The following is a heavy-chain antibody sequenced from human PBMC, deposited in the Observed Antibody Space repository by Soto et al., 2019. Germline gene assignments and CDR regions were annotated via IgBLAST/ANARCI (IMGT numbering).Heavy chain of an antibody. D-gene: IGHD6-6*01. V-gene: IGHV3-30*03. CDR3: AREKEYSSSSNFYFDS. CDR1: GFTFSSYV. CDR2: ISYDGSYK. Sequence: GGSLRLSCAASGFTFSSYVMHWVRQAPGKGLEWVAVISYDGSYKYYADSVKGRFTISRDNSKYTLYLQMNSLRAEDTAVYYCAREKEYSSSSNFYFDSWGQGTLVTVSS. J-gene: IGHJ4*02.